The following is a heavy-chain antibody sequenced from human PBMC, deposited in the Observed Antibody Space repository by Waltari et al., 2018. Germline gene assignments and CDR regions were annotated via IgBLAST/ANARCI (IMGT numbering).Heavy chain of an antibody. D-gene: IGHD1-26*01. J-gene: IGHJ5*02. V-gene: IGHV4-39*07. CDR3: ARDRSGTINSFDP. Sequence: QLQLQESGPRLVKPAATLSLTCPVSGYSVSSGPYFWAWIRQPPGKGLEWLGSMFYSGTTYHNSSLKSRVTISVDTSKNQVSLQLKSVTAADTAVYFCARDRSGTINSFDPWGRGTLVTVSS. CDR1: GYSVSSGPYF. CDR2: MFYSGTT.